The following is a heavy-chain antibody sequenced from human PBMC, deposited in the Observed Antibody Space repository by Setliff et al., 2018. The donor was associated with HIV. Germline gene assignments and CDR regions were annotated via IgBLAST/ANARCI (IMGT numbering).Heavy chain of an antibody. CDR1: GYNFFSYG. D-gene: IGHD6-6*01. CDR2: ISTFDGNT. Sequence: ASVKVSCKASGYNFFSYGISWVRQAPGQGLEWMGWISTFDGNTDYAQNVQDRVTMTTDTSTSTLYLQMNGLRPEDTAVYYCARDPIIPRPDYFDYWGQGTLVTVSS. J-gene: IGHJ4*02. CDR3: ARDPIIPRPDYFDY. V-gene: IGHV1-18*01.